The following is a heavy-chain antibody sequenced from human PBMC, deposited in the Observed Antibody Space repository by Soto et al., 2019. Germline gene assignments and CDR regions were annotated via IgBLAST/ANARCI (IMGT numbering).Heavy chain of an antibody. CDR3: ARVSYDSSGYYFGWFDP. V-gene: IGHV1-69*01. D-gene: IGHD3-22*01. CDR2: IIPIFGTA. CDR1: GGTFSSYA. Sequence: QVQLVQSGAEVKKPGSSVKVSCKASGGTFSSYAISWVRQAPGQGLEWMGGIIPIFGTANYAQKFQGRVTMTADESTSTAYMELSSLRSEDTAVYYCARVSYDSSGYYFGWFDPWGQGTLVTVSS. J-gene: IGHJ5*02.